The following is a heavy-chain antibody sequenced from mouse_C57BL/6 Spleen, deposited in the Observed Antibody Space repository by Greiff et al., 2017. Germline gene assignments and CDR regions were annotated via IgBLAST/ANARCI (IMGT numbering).Heavy chain of an antibody. CDR1: GYSFTDYN. Sequence: VQLQQSGPELVKPGASVKISCKASGYSFTDYNMNWVKQSHGKSLEWIGVINPNYGTTSYNQKFKGKGTLTVDQSSSTAYMQLNSLTSEDSAVYYCARSGYYGSSDHSYYAMDYWGQGTSVTVSS. CDR3: ARSGYYGSSDHSYYAMDY. J-gene: IGHJ4*01. V-gene: IGHV1-39*01. CDR2: INPNYGTT. D-gene: IGHD1-1*01.